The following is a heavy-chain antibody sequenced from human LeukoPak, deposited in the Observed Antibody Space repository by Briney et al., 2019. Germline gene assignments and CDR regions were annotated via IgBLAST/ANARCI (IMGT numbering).Heavy chain of an antibody. CDR1: GFTFDDYA. V-gene: IGHV3-9*01. J-gene: IGHJ4*02. D-gene: IGHD6-19*01. CDR2: ISWNSGTI. Sequence: GGSLRLSCAASGFTFDDYAMHWVRQAPGKGLEWVSGISWNSGTIGYADSVKGRFTISRDNAKNSLYLQMSSLRAEDTALYYCAKGGIAVAGLPFYFENWGQGTLVTVSS. CDR3: AKGGIAVAGLPFYFEN.